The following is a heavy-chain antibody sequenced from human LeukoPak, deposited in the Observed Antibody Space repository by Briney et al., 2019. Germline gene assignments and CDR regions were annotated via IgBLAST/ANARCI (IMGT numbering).Heavy chain of an antibody. CDR1: GGSISSYY. Sequence: PSETLSLTCTVPGGSISSYYWSWIRQPAGKGLEWIGRIYTSGSTNYNPSLKSRATMSVDTSKTQFSLKLSSVTAADTAVYYCAREDVDVETTTVSFDYWGQGTLVTVSS. CDR3: AREDVDVETTTVSFDY. D-gene: IGHD5-18*01. V-gene: IGHV4-4*07. CDR2: IYTSGST. J-gene: IGHJ4*02.